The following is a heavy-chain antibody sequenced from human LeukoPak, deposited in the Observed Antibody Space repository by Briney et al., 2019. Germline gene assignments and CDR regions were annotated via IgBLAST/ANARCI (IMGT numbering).Heavy chain of an antibody. J-gene: IGHJ6*03. CDR1: GFTFSSYW. CDR2: ISGSGYNT. V-gene: IGHV3-23*01. CDR3: AKGAEEGVVITAVYYYYMDV. D-gene: IGHD3-22*01. Sequence: GGSLRLSCAASGFTFSSYWMHWVRQSPGRGLEWVATISGSGYNTYYIDSVQGRFTISRDNSKNTVYLQMNSLRAEDTAVYYCAKGAEEGVVITAVYYYYMDVWGKGTTVTVSS.